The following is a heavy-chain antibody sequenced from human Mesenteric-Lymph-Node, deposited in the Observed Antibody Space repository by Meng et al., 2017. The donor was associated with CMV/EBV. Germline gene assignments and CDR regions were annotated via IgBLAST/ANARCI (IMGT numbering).Heavy chain of an antibody. CDR2: ISSSSSYI. CDR1: GFTFSSYS. CDR3: ARPSTKQWFGSYFDY. J-gene: IGHJ4*02. Sequence: GESLKISCAASGFTFSSYSMNWVRQAPGKGLEWVSSISSSSSYIYYADSVKGRFTISRDNAKNSLYLQMNSLRAEDTAVYYCARPSTKQWFGSYFDYWGQGTLVTVSS. D-gene: IGHD6-19*01. V-gene: IGHV3-21*01.